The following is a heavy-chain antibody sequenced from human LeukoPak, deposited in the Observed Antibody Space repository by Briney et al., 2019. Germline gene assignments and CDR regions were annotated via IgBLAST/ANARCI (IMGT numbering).Heavy chain of an antibody. D-gene: IGHD2-21*02. J-gene: IGHJ6*02. V-gene: IGHV4-34*01. Sequence: SETLSLTCAVYGGSFSGYYWSWIRQPPGKGLEWIGEINHSGSTNYNPSLKSRVTISVDTSKNQFSLKLSSVTAADTAVYYCARDSTAIRYYYYGMDVWGQGTTVTVSS. CDR1: GGSFSGYY. CDR2: INHSGST. CDR3: ARDSTAIRYYYYGMDV.